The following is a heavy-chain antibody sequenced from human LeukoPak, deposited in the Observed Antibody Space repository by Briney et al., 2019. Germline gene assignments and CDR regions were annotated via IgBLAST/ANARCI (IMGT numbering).Heavy chain of an antibody. Sequence: PSETLSLTCTVSGGSISSSGYYWGWIRQPPGKGLEWIGYIYYSGSTNYNPSLKSRVTISVDTSKNQFSLKLSSVTAADTAVYYCARVSYYDFWSGYTGPHRWFDPWGQGTLVTVSS. CDR2: IYYSGST. V-gene: IGHV4-61*08. J-gene: IGHJ5*02. CDR3: ARVSYYDFWSGYTGPHRWFDP. CDR1: GGSISSSGYY. D-gene: IGHD3-3*01.